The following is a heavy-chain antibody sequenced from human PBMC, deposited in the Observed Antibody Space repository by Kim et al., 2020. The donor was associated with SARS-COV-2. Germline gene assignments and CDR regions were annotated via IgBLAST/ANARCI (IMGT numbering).Heavy chain of an antibody. CDR1: GGSISSSSYY. Sequence: SETLSLTCTVSGGSISSSSYYWGWIRQPPGKGLEWIGSIYYSGSTYYNPSLKSRVTISVDTSKNQFSLKLSSVTAADTAVYYCARHTVAAAGLDYYYGMDVWGQGTTVTVSS. J-gene: IGHJ6*02. CDR2: IYYSGST. V-gene: IGHV4-39*01. D-gene: IGHD6-13*01. CDR3: ARHTVAAAGLDYYYGMDV.